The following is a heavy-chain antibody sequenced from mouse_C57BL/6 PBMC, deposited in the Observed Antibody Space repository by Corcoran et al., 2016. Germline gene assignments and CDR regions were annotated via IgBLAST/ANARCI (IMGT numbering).Heavy chain of an antibody. V-gene: IGHV1-85*01. J-gene: IGHJ1*03. Sequence: VQLQQSGPKLVKPGSSVKLSCKASGYSFTSSDINWVKQRPGQGLEWVGWIYPRDGSTKYNEKFKGNATWTVDTSSSTAYMELNSLTTEDSAVYFWARQELFYHCSSGYCDVWGTGTTVTVS. CDR3: ARQELFYHCSSGYCDV. CDR2: IYPRDGST. D-gene: IGHD1-1*01. CDR1: GYSFTSSD.